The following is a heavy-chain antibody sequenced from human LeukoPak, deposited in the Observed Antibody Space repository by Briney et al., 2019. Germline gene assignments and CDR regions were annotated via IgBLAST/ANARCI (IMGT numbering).Heavy chain of an antibody. D-gene: IGHD3-16*02. J-gene: IGHJ4*02. CDR3: ARSIGGVWGSYRQPDY. Sequence: SETLSLTCAVSGYSISSGYYWGWIRQPPGKGLEWIGEINHSGSTNYNPSLKSRVTISVDTSKNQFSLKLSSVTAADTAVYYCARSIGGVWGSYRQPDYWGQGTLVTVSS. CDR2: INHSGST. V-gene: IGHV4-38-2*01. CDR1: GYSISSGYY.